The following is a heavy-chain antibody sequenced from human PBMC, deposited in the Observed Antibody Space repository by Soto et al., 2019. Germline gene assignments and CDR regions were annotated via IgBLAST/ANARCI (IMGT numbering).Heavy chain of an antibody. CDR1: SDQVSLYISA. J-gene: IGHJ4*02. D-gene: IGHD3-10*01. CDR3: ARDLNYGSGTTSYFEY. CDR2: TYYRSKWYN. Sequence: RTCAISSDQVSLYISARNSIQTSPSTGLASLGRTYYRSKWYNDYAVSVKSRITINPDTPKNQFSRQLNSVTPEDTAVYYCARDLNYGSGTTSYFEYWGQGPLVTVSS. V-gene: IGHV6-1*01.